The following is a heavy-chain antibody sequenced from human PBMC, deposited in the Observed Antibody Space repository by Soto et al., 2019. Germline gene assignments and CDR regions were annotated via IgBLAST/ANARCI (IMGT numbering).Heavy chain of an antibody. V-gene: IGHV1-46*01. CDR3: ARSIVVVTALDY. J-gene: IGHJ4*02. CDR1: GYTFTSYY. CDR2: INPIGGYT. Sequence: ASVKVSCKASGYTFTSYYMNWVRQAPGQGFECLGIINPIGGYTTYAQRFQGRVTITRDTSASTAYMELSSLRSEDTAVYYCARSIVVVTALDYWGQGTLVTVSS. D-gene: IGHD2-21*02.